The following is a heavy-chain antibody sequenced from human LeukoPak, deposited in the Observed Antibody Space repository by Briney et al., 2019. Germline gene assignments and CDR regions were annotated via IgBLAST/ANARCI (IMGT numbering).Heavy chain of an antibody. Sequence: GGSLRLSCAASGFNFNNAWLDWVRQTPGQGLEWVGQIKTNADGGTADYAAPVKGRFTVSRDDSKKTLYLQMNSLKIEDTAVYYCTTGGNVMVADTRAFDIWGQGTMVTVSS. CDR2: IKTNADGGTA. V-gene: IGHV3-15*07. J-gene: IGHJ3*02. D-gene: IGHD2-15*01. CDR1: GFNFNNAW. CDR3: TTGGNVMVADTRAFDI.